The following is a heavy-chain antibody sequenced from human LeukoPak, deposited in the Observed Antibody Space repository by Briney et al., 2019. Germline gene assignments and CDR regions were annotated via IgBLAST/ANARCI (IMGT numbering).Heavy chain of an antibody. J-gene: IGHJ6*03. CDR1: GGTFSIYA. CDR3: ARVVGLTGYSSSWYSGYYYYMDV. V-gene: IGHV1-69*06. CDR2: IIPIFGTT. Sequence: SVKVSCKASGGTFSIYAISWVRQAPGQGLEWMGGIIPIFGTTNYAQKFQDRVTITADKSTSTAYMELSSLRSEDTAVYYCARVVGLTGYSSSWYSGYYYYMDVWGKGTTVTVSS. D-gene: IGHD6-13*01.